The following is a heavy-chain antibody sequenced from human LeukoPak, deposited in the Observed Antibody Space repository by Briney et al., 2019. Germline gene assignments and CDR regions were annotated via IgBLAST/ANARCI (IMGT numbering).Heavy chain of an antibody. V-gene: IGHV3-21*01. D-gene: IGHD2-2*02. J-gene: IGHJ4*02. CDR3: ARSCSSTTCYIDY. CDR1: GFSFSIYS. Sequence: GGSLRLSCAASGFSFSIYSMNWVRQAPGKGLEWVSPITGSSYIYYADSVKGRFTISRDNAKNSLYLQMNSLRAEDTAVYYCARSCSSTTCYIDYWGQGTLVTVSS. CDR2: ITGSSYI.